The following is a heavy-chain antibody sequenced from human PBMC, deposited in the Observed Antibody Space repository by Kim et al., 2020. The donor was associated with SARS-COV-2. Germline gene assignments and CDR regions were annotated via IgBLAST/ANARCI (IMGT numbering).Heavy chain of an antibody. CDR3: AKEFRAVPGTNGSPSPRKELDH. D-gene: IGHD6-19*01. CDR2: ISYDGSHE. J-gene: IGHJ4*02. Sequence: GGSLRLSCAASGFTFSGHAMHWVRHTPGKGLEWVAVISYDGSHESYLDSVKGRFSISRDNSKNTLYLLMNSLKPEDTAVYYCAKEFRAVPGTNGSPSPRKELDHWGQGTLVTVSS. CDR1: GFTFSGHA. V-gene: IGHV3-30*18.